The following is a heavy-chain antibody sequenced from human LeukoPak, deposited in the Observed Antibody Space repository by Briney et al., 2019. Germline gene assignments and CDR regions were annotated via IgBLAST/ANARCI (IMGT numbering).Heavy chain of an antibody. CDR1: GGSISRFY. Sequence: SETLSLTCSVSGGSISRFYWSWIRQPPGKGLEWIGYISSSGTTTYNPSLKSRVTISIDTSKNQFSLNLTSVTTADTAVYYCASTALGGWFAPWGQGALATVSS. CDR3: ASTALGGWFAP. J-gene: IGHJ5*02. CDR2: ISSSGTT. V-gene: IGHV4-59*01.